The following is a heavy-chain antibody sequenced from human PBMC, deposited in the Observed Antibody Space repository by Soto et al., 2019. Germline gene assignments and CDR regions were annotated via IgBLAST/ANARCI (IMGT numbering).Heavy chain of an antibody. D-gene: IGHD1-26*01. Sequence: QVQLQESGPGLVKPSQTLSLTCTVSGGSISSGDYYWSWIRQPPGKGLEWIGYIYYSGSTYYNPSLKSRVTISVDTSKNQFSLKLSSVTAADTAVYYCARGGGSYLELDAEYFQHWGQGTLVTVSS. V-gene: IGHV4-30-4*01. CDR2: IYYSGST. CDR1: GGSISSGDYY. J-gene: IGHJ1*01. CDR3: ARGGGSYLELDAEYFQH.